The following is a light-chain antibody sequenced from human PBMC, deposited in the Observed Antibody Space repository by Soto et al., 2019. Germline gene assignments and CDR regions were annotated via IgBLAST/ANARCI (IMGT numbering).Light chain of an antibody. V-gene: IGKV3-20*01. CDR1: QSVSRTS. CDR3: QQYNNWPPAT. Sequence: EIVLTQSPGTLSLSIGERTTLSCRASQSVSRTSLSWYQQKPGQAPRLLISGASSRATGIPDRFSGSGSGADFTLTISRLEPEDFAVYYCQQYNNWPPATFGQGTKVDIK. CDR2: GAS. J-gene: IGKJ1*01.